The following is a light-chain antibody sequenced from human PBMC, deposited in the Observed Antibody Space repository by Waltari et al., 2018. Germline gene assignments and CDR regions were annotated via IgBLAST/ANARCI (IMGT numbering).Light chain of an antibody. Sequence: QSALTQPASVSGSPGQSITISCTGTVSDIVPYNYVSWYQQHPGRAPQLIIYGVSDRPSGVSNRFSGSKSGHTASLTISGLQAEDEADYYCSSFTRSRTWLFGGGTKVTVL. CDR3: SSFTRSRTWL. CDR1: VSDIVPYNY. V-gene: IGLV2-14*03. J-gene: IGLJ3*02. CDR2: GVS.